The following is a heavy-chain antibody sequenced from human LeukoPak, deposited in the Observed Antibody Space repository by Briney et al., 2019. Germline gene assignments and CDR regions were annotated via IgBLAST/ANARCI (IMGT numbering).Heavy chain of an antibody. D-gene: IGHD5-12*01. CDR2: MNPNSGNT. Sequence: ASVKVSCEASGYTFTSYDINWVRQATGQGLEWMGWMNPNSGNTGYAQKFQGRVTMTRNTSISTAYMELSSLRSEDTAVYYCARIRQGYSGYEVDYWGQGTLVTVSS. V-gene: IGHV1-8*01. J-gene: IGHJ4*02. CDR3: ARIRQGYSGYEVDY. CDR1: GYTFTSYD.